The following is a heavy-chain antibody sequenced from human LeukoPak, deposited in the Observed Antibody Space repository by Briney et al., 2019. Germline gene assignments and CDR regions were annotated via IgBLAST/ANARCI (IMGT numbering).Heavy chain of an antibody. V-gene: IGHV4-39*07. D-gene: IGHD3-16*01. CDR1: GGSISSSSYY. CDR2: IYYSGST. Sequence: PSETLSLTCTVSGGSISSSSYYWGWIRQPPGKGLEWIGSIYYSGSTYYNPSLKSRVTISVDTSKNQFSLKLSSVTAADTAVYYCARVVTGPGELPHYFDYWGQGTLVTVSS. J-gene: IGHJ4*02. CDR3: ARVVTGPGELPHYFDY.